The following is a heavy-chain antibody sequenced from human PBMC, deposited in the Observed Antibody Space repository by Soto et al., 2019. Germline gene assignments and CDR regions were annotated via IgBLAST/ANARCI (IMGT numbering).Heavy chain of an antibody. J-gene: IGHJ4*02. V-gene: IGHV4-30-4*01. CDR3: ARDGSSSEVDY. CDR1: GGSISSGDYY. D-gene: IGHD6-6*01. CDR2: IYYSGST. Sequence: PSETLSLTCTVSGGSISSGDYYWSWIRQPPGKGLEWIGYIYYSGSTYYNPSLKSRVTISVDTSKNQFSLKLSSVTAADTAVYYCARDGSSSEVDYWGQGTLVTVSS.